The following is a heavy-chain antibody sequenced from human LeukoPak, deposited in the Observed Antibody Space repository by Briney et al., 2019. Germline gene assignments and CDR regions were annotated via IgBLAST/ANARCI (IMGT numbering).Heavy chain of an antibody. CDR3: AKDSYGFDV. CDR1: KPIFTTYT. CDR2: VSGGRAST. J-gene: IGHJ6*02. V-gene: IGHV3-23*01. Sequence: PGASLRPSWALSKPIFTTYTMTSARQPAGDWLEWVSSVSGGRASTYYADSVKGRFTIARDSSNNTVYLQMRSLRAEVSAVYYCAKDSYGFDVWGQGTRVSVS.